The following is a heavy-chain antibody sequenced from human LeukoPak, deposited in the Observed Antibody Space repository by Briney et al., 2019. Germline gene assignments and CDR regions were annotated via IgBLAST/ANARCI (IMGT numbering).Heavy chain of an antibody. D-gene: IGHD6-19*01. CDR3: ARGSSRIAVIPRGY. Sequence: GGSLRLSCAASGFTFSSYGMHWVRQAPGKGLEWVAVIWYDGSNKYYADSVKGRFTISRDNSKNTLYLQMNSLRAEDTAVYYCARGSSRIAVIPRGYWGQGTLVTVSS. CDR1: GFTFSSYG. V-gene: IGHV3-33*01. CDR2: IWYDGSNK. J-gene: IGHJ4*02.